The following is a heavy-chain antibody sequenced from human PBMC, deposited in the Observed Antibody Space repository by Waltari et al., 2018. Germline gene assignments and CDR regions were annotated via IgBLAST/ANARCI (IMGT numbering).Heavy chain of an antibody. CDR2: SNSDGRST. D-gene: IGHD4-17*01. CDR1: GLPYSLSG. J-gene: IGHJ2*01. V-gene: IGHV3-74*01. CDR3: ARGARRTTVTTGWWYFDL. Sequence: EVQLVESGGGLVQPGGSVSLSCAASGLPYSLSGMHWVRQAPGKVLVWVSRSNSDGRSTGYADSVKGRFTISKDNAKNTVYLQMNSLRAEDTAIYYCARGARRTTVTTGWWYFDLWGRGTLVTVSS.